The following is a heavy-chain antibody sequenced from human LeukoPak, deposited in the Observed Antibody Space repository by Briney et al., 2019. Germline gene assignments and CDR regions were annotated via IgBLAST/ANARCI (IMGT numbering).Heavy chain of an antibody. D-gene: IGHD5-18*01. CDR1: GGTFSSYA. CDR3: ARGYSYGYGGFGY. Sequence: SVKVSCMASGGTFSSYAISWVRQAPGQGLEWMGGIIPIFGTANYAQKFQGRVTITADESTSTAYMELSSLRSEDTAVYYCARGYSYGYGGFGYWGQGTLVTVSS. V-gene: IGHV1-69*13. J-gene: IGHJ4*02. CDR2: IIPIFGTA.